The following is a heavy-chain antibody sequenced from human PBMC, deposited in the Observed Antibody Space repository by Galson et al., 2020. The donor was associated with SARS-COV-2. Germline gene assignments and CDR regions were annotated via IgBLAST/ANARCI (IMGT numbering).Heavy chain of an antibody. Sequence: GESLKISCAASGITFNSYIMNWVRQAPGKGLEWVSSISSSSRYIYYADSVKGRFTISRDNAKNSLYLQMNSLRAEDTVVYYCASNRGYSGYDLPSPLDYWGQGTLVTVSS. V-gene: IGHV3-21*01. J-gene: IGHJ4*02. CDR3: ASNRGYSGYDLPSPLDY. CDR1: GITFNSYI. D-gene: IGHD5-12*01. CDR2: ISSSSRYI.